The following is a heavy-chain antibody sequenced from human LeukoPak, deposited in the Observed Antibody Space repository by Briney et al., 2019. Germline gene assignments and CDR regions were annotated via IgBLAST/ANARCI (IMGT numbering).Heavy chain of an antibody. CDR3: AKEPTPYSSGWYFQH. V-gene: IGHV3-30*18. Sequence: GGSLRLSCAASGFTFSNYGMQWVRQAPGKGLEWVAVISHDGSTTFYAGSVKGRFTISRDNSKNTLNLQMYSLTPEDTAVYHCAKEPTPYSSGWYFQHWGQGTLVTVSS. J-gene: IGHJ1*01. CDR2: ISHDGSTT. D-gene: IGHD6-25*01. CDR1: GFTFSNYG.